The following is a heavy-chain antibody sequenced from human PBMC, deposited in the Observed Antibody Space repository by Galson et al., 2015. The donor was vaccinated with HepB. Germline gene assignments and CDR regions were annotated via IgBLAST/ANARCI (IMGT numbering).Heavy chain of an antibody. CDR3: ARESIAAAGLSTTYFDY. Sequence: SVKVSCKASGGTFSSYAISWVRQAPGQGLEWMGGIIPIFGTANYAQKFQGRVTITADESTSTAYMELSSLRSEDTAVYYCARESIAAAGLSTTYFDYWGQGTLVTVSS. CDR1: GGTFSSYA. D-gene: IGHD6-13*01. J-gene: IGHJ4*02. V-gene: IGHV1-69*13. CDR2: IIPIFGTA.